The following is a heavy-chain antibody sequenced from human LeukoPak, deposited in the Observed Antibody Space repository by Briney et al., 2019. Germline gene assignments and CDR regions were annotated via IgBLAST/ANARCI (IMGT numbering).Heavy chain of an antibody. CDR3: ARAHNWNYVSFDY. Sequence: GGSLRLSCAASGFTFSSYSMNWVRQAPGKGLGWVSYISSSSSTIYYADSVKGRFTISRDNAKNSLYLQMNSLRDEDTAVYYCARAHNWNYVSFDYWGQGTLVTVSS. CDR2: ISSSSSTI. V-gene: IGHV3-48*02. D-gene: IGHD1-7*01. J-gene: IGHJ4*02. CDR1: GFTFSSYS.